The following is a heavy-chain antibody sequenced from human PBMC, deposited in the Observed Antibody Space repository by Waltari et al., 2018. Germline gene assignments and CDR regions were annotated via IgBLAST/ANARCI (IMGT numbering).Heavy chain of an antibody. CDR2: IHGGGRI. CDR1: GEPIRGSFW. D-gene: IGHD5-12*01. V-gene: IGHV4-4*02. J-gene: IGHJ4*02. Sequence: QVQLQESGPGLLKPSGTMSATCAGSGEPIRGSFWWSWVRQTPGKCLEWIGQIHGGGRINYNPSLESRVTVSRDTANNQFSLKLTSATAADTAVYFCARDRGRGLYRDSWGQGILVTVSP. CDR3: ARDRGRGLYRDS.